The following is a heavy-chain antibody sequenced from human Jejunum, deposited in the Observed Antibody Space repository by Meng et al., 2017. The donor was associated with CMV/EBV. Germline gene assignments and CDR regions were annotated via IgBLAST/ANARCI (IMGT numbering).Heavy chain of an antibody. CDR2: INYRGST. V-gene: IGHV4-34*01. CDR1: GGSFSGYY. D-gene: IGHD3-22*01. J-gene: IGHJ4*02. Sequence: GELPEGGAGLLKPSATLSLTCAVFGGSFSGYYWSWIRQPPGKGLEWIGEINYRGSTNYSPSLKSRVTMSLDTSKNQFSLKLTSVTAADTAMYYCARCPRDDDSGYWFIDNWGQGTLVTVSS. CDR3: ARCPRDDDSGYWFIDN.